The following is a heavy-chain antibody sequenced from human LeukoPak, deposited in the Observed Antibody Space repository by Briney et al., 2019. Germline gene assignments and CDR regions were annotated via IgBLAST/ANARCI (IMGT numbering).Heavy chain of an antibody. J-gene: IGHJ4*02. D-gene: IGHD1-26*01. CDR1: GLTFSGYS. CDR3: ARVGGATAVTMYFEY. CDR2: MTTSGNTI. Sequence: GGSLRLSCVVSGLTFSGYSMIWVRQAPGKGVEWLSFMTTSGNTIFYAESVKDRFTISRDNAKKSLYLQMNSLRDEDTAVYYCARVGGATAVTMYFEYWGQGTLVTVSS. V-gene: IGHV3-48*02.